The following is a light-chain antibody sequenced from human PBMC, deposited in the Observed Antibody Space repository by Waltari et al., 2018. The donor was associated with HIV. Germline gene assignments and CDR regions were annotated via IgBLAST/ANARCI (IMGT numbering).Light chain of an antibody. CDR2: KAS. CDR3: QQYKSYPWT. Sequence: SPSTLSASVGDRVTITCRASQSIKSWLAWYQQKPGKAPKLLIYKASSLESGVPSRFSGSGSGTEFTLTITSLQPDDFATYYCQQYKSYPWTFGQGTKVEIK. CDR1: QSIKSW. V-gene: IGKV1-5*03. J-gene: IGKJ1*01.